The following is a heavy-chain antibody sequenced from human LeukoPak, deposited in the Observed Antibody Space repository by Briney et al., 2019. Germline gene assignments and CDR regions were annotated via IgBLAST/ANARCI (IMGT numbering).Heavy chain of an antibody. CDR3: VRDSSGYSSGWYPDY. D-gene: IGHD6-19*01. V-gene: IGHV1-69*13. CDR2: IIPIFGTA. Sequence: SVKVSCKASGGTFSSYAISWVRQAPGQGLEWMGGIIPIFGTANYAQKFQGRVTITADESTSTAYMELSSLRSDDTAVYYCVRDSSGYSSGWYPDYWGQGTLVTVSS. CDR1: GGTFSSYA. J-gene: IGHJ4*02.